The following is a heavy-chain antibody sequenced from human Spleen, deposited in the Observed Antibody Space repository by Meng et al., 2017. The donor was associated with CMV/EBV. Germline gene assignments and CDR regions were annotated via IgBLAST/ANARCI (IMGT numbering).Heavy chain of an antibody. J-gene: IGHJ6*02. Sequence: GESLKISCAASGFTFSWYWMSWVRQAPGKGLEWVASIKQDGSEKYYVDSVKGRFTISRDNAKNSLHLQMNSLRAEDTAVYSCARESTAGAGYYYYGMDVWGQGTTVTVSS. CDR3: ARESTAGAGYYYYGMDV. V-gene: IGHV3-7*01. CDR2: IKQDGSEK. CDR1: GFTFSWYW. D-gene: IGHD6-13*01.